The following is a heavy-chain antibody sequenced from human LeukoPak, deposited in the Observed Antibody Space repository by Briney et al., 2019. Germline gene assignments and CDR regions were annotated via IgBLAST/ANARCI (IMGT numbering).Heavy chain of an antibody. CDR3: ARLLSGSTTWHIDY. D-gene: IGHD2-2*01. V-gene: IGHV4-59*08. J-gene: IGHJ4*02. Sequence: SETLSLTCTVSGGSISSYYWSWIRQPPGKGLEWIGYIYYSGSTNYNPSLKSRVTISVDTSKNQFSLNLTSVSAADTAVYYRARLLSGSTTWHIDYWGQGTLVTVST. CDR2: IYYSGST. CDR1: GGSISSYY.